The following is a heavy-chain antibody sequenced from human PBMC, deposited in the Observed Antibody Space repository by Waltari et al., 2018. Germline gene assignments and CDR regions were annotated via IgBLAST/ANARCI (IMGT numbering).Heavy chain of an antibody. Sequence: EVQLEESGGGLVQPGGSLRLSCGASGFTYSDHFMHWVRQVPGQGGGWVSEISPDGRRTNHAESVKGRFTTSRDNANNMLYLHMTSLRVEDTSVYFCTRGSRGWNGMDVWGQGTTVTVSS. CDR3: TRGSRGWNGMDV. J-gene: IGHJ6*02. D-gene: IGHD6-19*01. V-gene: IGHV3-74*01. CDR1: GFTYSDHF. CDR2: ISPDGRRT.